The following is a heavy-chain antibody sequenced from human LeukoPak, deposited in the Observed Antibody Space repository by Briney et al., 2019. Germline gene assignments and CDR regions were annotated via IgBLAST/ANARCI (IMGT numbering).Heavy chain of an antibody. CDR2: IQHGGSNK. D-gene: IGHD3-16*01. CDR3: AKDRSGGAAFFDY. CDR1: GFTFSSYG. J-gene: IGHJ4*02. Sequence: GGSLRLSCAASGFTFSSYGMHWVRQAPGKGLEWVAFIQHGGSNKYYADSVKGRFTISRDNSKNTLYLQMNSLRAEDTAVYYCAKDRSGGAAFFDYWGQGTLVTVSS. V-gene: IGHV3-30*02.